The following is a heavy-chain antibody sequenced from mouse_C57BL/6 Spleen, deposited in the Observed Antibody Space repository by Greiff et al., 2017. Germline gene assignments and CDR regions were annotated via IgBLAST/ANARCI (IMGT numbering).Heavy chain of an antibody. CDR1: GYTFTSYW. J-gene: IGHJ4*01. V-gene: IGHV1-52*01. CDR3: ARVGNDGYYGAMDY. CDR2: IDPSDSET. Sequence: QVQLQQPGAELVRPGSSVKLSCKASGYTFTSYWMHWVKQRPIQGLEWIGNIDPSDSETHYNQKFKDKATLTVDKSSSTAYMQLSSLTSEDSAVYYCARVGNDGYYGAMDYWGQGTSVTVSS. D-gene: IGHD2-3*01.